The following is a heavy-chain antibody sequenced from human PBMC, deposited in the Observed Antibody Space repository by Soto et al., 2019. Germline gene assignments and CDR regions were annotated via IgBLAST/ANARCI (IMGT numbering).Heavy chain of an antibody. CDR1: GYSIDSGYY. CDR3: ARDMEYYDSSDYHHYFDE. Sequence: PSETLSLTCAVSGYSIDSGYYWAWIRQPPGKGLSWIGSIYHSWNTYYNPSLKSRVTISVDTSKNQFSLKLSSVTAADTAVYYCARDMEYYDSSDYHHYFDEWGQGTLLPVSS. J-gene: IGHJ4*02. V-gene: IGHV4-38-2*02. D-gene: IGHD3-22*01. CDR2: IYHSWNT.